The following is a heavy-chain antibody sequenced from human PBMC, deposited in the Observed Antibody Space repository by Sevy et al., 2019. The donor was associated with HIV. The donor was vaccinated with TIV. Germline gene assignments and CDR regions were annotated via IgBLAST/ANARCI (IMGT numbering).Heavy chain of an antibody. Sequence: GGSLRLSCAASGFTFSSYAMSWVRQAPGKGLEWVSAISGSGGSTYDADSVKGRFTISRDNSKNTLYLQMNSLRAEDTAVYYCAKDRPDYDFWSGYYTFDYYYYGMDVWGQGTTVTVSS. D-gene: IGHD3-3*01. CDR2: ISGSGGST. CDR3: AKDRPDYDFWSGYYTFDYYYYGMDV. CDR1: GFTFSSYA. V-gene: IGHV3-23*01. J-gene: IGHJ6*02.